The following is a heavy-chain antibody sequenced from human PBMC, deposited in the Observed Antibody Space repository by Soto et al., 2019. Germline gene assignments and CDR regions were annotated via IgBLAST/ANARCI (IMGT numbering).Heavy chain of an antibody. J-gene: IGHJ4*02. D-gene: IGHD3-22*01. CDR3: ARPRSSGYAGEFDY. CDR1: GGSISPYY. V-gene: IGHV4-59*01. CDR2: IYYSGST. Sequence: QVQLQESGPGLVQPSETLSLTCTVSGGSISPYYWSWIRQPPGKGLEWIGFIYYSGSTNYNPPLRSRVTISVDTSQNQFSLKLTSVTAADTAVYYCARPRSSGYAGEFDYWGQGTLVTVSS.